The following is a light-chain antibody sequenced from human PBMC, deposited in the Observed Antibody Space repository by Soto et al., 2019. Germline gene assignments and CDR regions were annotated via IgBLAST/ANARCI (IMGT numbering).Light chain of an antibody. CDR1: QNIDIW. Sequence: IHMTHSPSTLSASVVYRVTITFLASQNIDIWLSWYQQKPGKAPSLLIYDASNLKSGVPSRFSGSGSGTEFTLTISSLQPDDSGSYYCQQHKSYPVTFGGGTKVDIK. CDR2: DAS. J-gene: IGKJ4*01. V-gene: IGKV1-5*01. CDR3: QQHKSYPVT.